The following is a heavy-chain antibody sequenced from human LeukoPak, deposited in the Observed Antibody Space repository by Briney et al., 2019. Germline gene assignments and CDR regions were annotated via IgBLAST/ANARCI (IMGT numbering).Heavy chain of an antibody. CDR3: AKSWSGYYHYYMDV. CDR2: IRNDGANK. D-gene: IGHD3-3*01. Sequence: GGSLRLSCATSGFTFSTYAMHWVRQAPGKGLEWVASIRNDGANKNHVDSVKGRFTISRDNSKNTLFLQMDSLRPEDTAIYYCAKSWSGYYHYYMDVWGKGTTVTVSS. CDR1: GFTFSTYA. V-gene: IGHV3-30*02. J-gene: IGHJ6*03.